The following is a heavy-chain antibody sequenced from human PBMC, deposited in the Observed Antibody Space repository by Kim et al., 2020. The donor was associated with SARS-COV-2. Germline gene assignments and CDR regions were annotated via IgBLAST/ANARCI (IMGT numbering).Heavy chain of an antibody. CDR1: GFTLKDYY. CDR3: ARDLIHLMDV. V-gene: IGHV3-74*01. Sequence: GGSLRLSCAASGFTLKDYYMHWVRQAPGKGLEWVSGISNDGSSTIYADSVKGRFTISRDNANNTLYLQMNSLRAEDTAVYYCARDLIHLMDVWGTGTTVT. D-gene: IGHD2-8*01. CDR2: ISNDGSST. J-gene: IGHJ6*03.